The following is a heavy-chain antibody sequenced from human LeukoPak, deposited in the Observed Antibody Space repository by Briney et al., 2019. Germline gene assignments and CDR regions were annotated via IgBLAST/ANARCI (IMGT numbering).Heavy chain of an antibody. D-gene: IGHD6-19*01. Sequence: PGGSLRLPCAAPGLTFSSYEMNWVRQAPGKGLEWISYISSSGSYIYYADSVKGRFTISRDNAKNSLYLQMNSLRAEDTAVYYCARDKSSGWLGDYYSMDVWGQGTT. J-gene: IGHJ6*02. V-gene: IGHV3-48*03. CDR3: ARDKSSGWLGDYYSMDV. CDR2: ISSSGSYI. CDR1: GLTFSSYE.